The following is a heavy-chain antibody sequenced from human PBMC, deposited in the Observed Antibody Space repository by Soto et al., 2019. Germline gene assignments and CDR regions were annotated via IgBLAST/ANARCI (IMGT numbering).Heavy chain of an antibody. CDR2: IYWNDDK. V-gene: IGHV2-5*01. CDR3: AHRGYGDYPGDNCCDP. CDR1: GFSLSTGGRG. Sequence: QITLKESGPPLVNPTQALTLTCSFSGFSLSTGGRGVGWIRQPPGKALGWVALIYWNDDKRFSPSLRSRLTINKDTSKNSGVLTMTTGYPVDTATYCCAHRGYGDYPGDNCCDPWGQGTLVTVSA. J-gene: IGHJ5*02. D-gene: IGHD4-17*01.